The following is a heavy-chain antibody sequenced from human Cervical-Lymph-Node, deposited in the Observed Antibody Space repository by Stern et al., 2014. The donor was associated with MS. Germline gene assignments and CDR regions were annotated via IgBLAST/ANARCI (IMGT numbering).Heavy chain of an antibody. CDR1: GFKFSIYW. Sequence: EVQLVESGAELIRPGESLKISCKGPGFKFSIYWIAWVRQMPGKGLEWMGIIYPGDSETRYSASFQSQVTMSDEKSTSTAYLQWSSLNASDTAMYFCARQTTAWASDVWGQGTLVTVSS. D-gene: IGHD1-14*01. CDR2: IYPGDSET. J-gene: IGHJ4*02. V-gene: IGHV5-51*01. CDR3: ARQTTAWASDV.